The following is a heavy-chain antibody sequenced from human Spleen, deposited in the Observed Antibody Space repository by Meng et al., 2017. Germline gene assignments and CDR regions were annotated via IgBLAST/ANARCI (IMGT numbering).Heavy chain of an antibody. CDR1: ENIFTAQY. CDR3: AGDYGDFLEFDP. J-gene: IGHJ5*02. D-gene: IGHD4-17*01. V-gene: IGHV1-2*06. Sequence: GQRVESGGGVEKHGVPEKFSFQASENIFTAQYVQWVRQAPGEGFEWMGRINPNSGAKNNAQKFQGRVTMSRDTSISTVYMELSRLRSVDTAVYYCAGDYGDFLEFDPWGQGTLVTVSS. CDR2: INPNSGAK.